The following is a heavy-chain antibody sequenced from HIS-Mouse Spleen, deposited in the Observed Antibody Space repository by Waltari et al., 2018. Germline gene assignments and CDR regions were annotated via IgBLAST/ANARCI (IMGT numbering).Heavy chain of an antibody. CDR3: ARAGTLHIVATTFDY. J-gene: IGHJ4*02. Sequence: QVQLVESGGGMVQPGRSLRLSCAASGFTFSSYAMHWVRQAPGKGLEWVEVMSYDGDDKYYADSVKCRFTISRDNSKNTLYLQMNSLRAEDTAVYYCARAGTLHIVATTFDYWGQGTLVTVSS. D-gene: IGHD5-12*01. V-gene: IGHV3-30*04. CDR2: MSYDGDDK. CDR1: GFTFSSYA.